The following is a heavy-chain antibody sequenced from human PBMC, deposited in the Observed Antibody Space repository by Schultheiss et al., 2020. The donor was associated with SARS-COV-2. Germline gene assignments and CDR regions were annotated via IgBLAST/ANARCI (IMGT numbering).Heavy chain of an antibody. Sequence: ASVKVSCKASGGTFSSYAISWVRQAPGQGLEWMGIINPSGGSTSYAQKFQGRVTMTTDTSTSTAYMELRSLRSDDTAVYYCARVPLHNPGDYVYNWFDPWGQGTLVTVSS. CDR3: ARVPLHNPGDYVYNWFDP. CDR1: GGTFSSYA. D-gene: IGHD4-17*01. J-gene: IGHJ5*02. CDR2: INPSGGST. V-gene: IGHV1-46*01.